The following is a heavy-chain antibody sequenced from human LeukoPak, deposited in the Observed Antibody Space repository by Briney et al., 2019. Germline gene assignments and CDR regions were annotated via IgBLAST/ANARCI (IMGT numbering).Heavy chain of an antibody. Sequence: SGTLSLTCAVSGGSISSSNWWSRVRQPPGKGLEWIGYIYHSGSTYYTPSLKSRVTISVDRSKNQFSLKLNSVTAADTAVYYCARTNGDNDAFDIWGQGTMVTVSS. J-gene: IGHJ3*02. CDR1: GGSISSSNW. CDR2: IYHSGST. D-gene: IGHD4-23*01. V-gene: IGHV4-4*02. CDR3: ARTNGDNDAFDI.